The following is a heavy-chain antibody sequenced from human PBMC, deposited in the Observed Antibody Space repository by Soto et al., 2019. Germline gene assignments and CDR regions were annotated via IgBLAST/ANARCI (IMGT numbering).Heavy chain of an antibody. D-gene: IGHD2-8*01. J-gene: IGHJ6*01. V-gene: IGHV1-2*04. CDR3: ARGDSTDCSNGVCSFFNHHDIDV. CDR2: INPKSGGT. CDR1: GYSFTDYH. Sequence: VASVKVSCKASGYSFTDYHIHWVRQAPGQGLEWLGRINPKSGGTSTAQKFQGWVTMTTDTSISTASMELTRLTSDDTAIYYFARGDSTDCSNGVCSFFNHHDIDVWGQGSKDTVSS.